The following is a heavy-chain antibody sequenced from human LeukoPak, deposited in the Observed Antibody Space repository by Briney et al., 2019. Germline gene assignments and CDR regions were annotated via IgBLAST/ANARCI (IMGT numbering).Heavy chain of an antibody. CDR2: IKPDGSEK. Sequence: GGSLRLSCAASGFPFSSYWMSWVRQAPGKGLEWVANIKPDGSEKSYVDSVKGRFTISRDNAKNSLYLQMNSLRAEDTAVYYCARGQSRYFDWYLGFFDYWGQGTLVTVSS. CDR1: GFPFSSYW. D-gene: IGHD3-9*01. J-gene: IGHJ4*02. CDR3: ARGQSRYFDWYLGFFDY. V-gene: IGHV3-7*05.